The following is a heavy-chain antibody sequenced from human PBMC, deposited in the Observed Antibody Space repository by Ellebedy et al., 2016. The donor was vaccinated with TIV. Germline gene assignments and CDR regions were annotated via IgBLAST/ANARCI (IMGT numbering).Heavy chain of an antibody. V-gene: IGHV3-23*01. D-gene: IGHD2-8*02. CDR2: IGSSAYTT. CDR3: AKDVRYTTGWGGALDI. CDR1: GFNFGGHA. J-gene: IGHJ3*02. Sequence: PGGSLRLSCAASGFNFGGHAMKWVRQAPGKGLEWVSSIGSSAYTTHYADSVKGRFTISRDNSRNTLYLQMNSIRGEDTAVYFCAKDVRYTTGWGGALDIWGQGAMVTVSS.